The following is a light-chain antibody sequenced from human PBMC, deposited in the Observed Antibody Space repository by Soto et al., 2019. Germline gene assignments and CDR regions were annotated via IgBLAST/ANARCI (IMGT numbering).Light chain of an antibody. CDR1: QSISSY. J-gene: IGKJ4*01. V-gene: IGKV1-39*01. CDR3: QESHSTPLS. Sequence: IKVNRSPSSLSSSEIDIGTITCLASQSISSYLNWYQQKPGKAPKLLIYAASSLQSGVPSRFSGSGSGTDFTLTISSLQPEDFATYYCQESHSTPLSFGGGTKVDIK. CDR2: AAS.